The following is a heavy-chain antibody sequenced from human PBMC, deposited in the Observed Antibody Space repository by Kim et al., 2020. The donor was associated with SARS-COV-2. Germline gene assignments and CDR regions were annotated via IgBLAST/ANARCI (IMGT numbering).Heavy chain of an antibody. D-gene: IGHD5-12*01. Sequence: SETLSLTCAVYGGSFSGYYWSWIRQPPGKGLEWIGEINHSGSTNYNPSLKSRVTISVDTSKNQFSLKLSSVTAADTAVYYCASSGGGYSGYVTFFRSGGFDYWGQGTLVTVSS. V-gene: IGHV4-34*01. CDR2: INHSGST. J-gene: IGHJ4*02. CDR1: GGSFSGYY. CDR3: ASSGGGYSGYVTFFRSGGFDY.